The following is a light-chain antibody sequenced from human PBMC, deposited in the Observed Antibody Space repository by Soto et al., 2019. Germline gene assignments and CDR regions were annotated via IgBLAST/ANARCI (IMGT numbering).Light chain of an antibody. CDR2: SAS. CDR1: RNIYSY. V-gene: IGKV1-39*01. J-gene: IGKJ1*01. CDR3: QQSYSSPWT. Sequence: DLQMTQSSSSLSASVGDVVSLACRANRNIYSYLNWYQQKPGKAPKLLMYSASTLQSGGPSRCSGSGSGTDFTHSISSLQPEDSGTYYCQQSYSSPWTFGQWSKVDIK.